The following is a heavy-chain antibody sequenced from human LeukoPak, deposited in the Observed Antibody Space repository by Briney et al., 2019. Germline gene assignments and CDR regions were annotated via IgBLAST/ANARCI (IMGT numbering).Heavy chain of an antibody. CDR2: INTDGSST. V-gene: IGHV3-74*01. J-gene: IGHJ4*02. CDR3: ARARYCSSTNCYEHDY. D-gene: IGHD2-2*01. CDR1: GFTFSSYW. Sequence: PGGSLRLSCAASGFTFSSYWMHWVRQAPGKGLVWVSRINTDGSSTSYADSVKGRFTISRDNAKNTLYLQMNSLRAEDTAVYYCARARYCSSTNCYEHDYWGQGTLVTVSS.